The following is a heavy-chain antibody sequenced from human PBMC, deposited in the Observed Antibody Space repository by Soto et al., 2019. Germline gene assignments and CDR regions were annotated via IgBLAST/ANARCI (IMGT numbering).Heavy chain of an antibody. D-gene: IGHD3-22*01. Sequence: QVQLQQWGAGLLKPSETLSLTCAVYGGSFSGHSWTWIRQSPGKGLEWIGDINHSGRVNYSPSLKSRVTISLDTSKTQFSLTLSAVPAADTAMYYCSTRAYDTNGYYRFDPWGQGTLVTVSS. V-gene: IGHV4-34*01. CDR2: INHSGRV. CDR3: STRAYDTNGYYRFDP. J-gene: IGHJ5*01. CDR1: GGSFSGHS.